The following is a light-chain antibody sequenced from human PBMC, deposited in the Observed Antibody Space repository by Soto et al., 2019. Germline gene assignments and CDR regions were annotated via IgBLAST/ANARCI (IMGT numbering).Light chain of an antibody. V-gene: IGKV3-20*01. CDR2: CAF. J-gene: IGKJ4*01. CDR3: QQYGSSPRVT. Sequence: EIVLTQSPGTLSLSPGERATLSCRASQSVSSSYLAWYQQKPGQAPRLLIYCAFSRATGIPDRFSGSGSGTDVTLTISRLEPEDFEVYYCQQYGSSPRVTFGGGNKVEI. CDR1: QSVSSSY.